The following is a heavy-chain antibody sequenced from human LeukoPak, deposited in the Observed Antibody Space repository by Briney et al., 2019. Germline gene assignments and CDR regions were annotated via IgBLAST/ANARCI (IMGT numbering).Heavy chain of an antibody. D-gene: IGHD6-13*01. CDR3: ARDLSSSWYPGWFDP. V-gene: IGHV3-21*01. CDR2: ISSSSSYI. J-gene: IGHJ5*02. CDR1: GSTFSSYS. Sequence: PGGSLRLSCAASGSTFSSYSMNWVRQAPGKGLEWVSSISSSSSYIYYADSVKGRFTISRDNAKNSLYLQMNSLRAEDTAVYYCARDLSSSWYPGWFDPWGQGTLVTVSS.